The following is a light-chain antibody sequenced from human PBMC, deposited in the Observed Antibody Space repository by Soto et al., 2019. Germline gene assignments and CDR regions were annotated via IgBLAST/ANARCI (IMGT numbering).Light chain of an antibody. CDR1: QGIASY. Sequence: AIRMTQSPSSFSASTGDRVTITCRASQGIASYLAWYQQKPGQAPNLLIYAASTLQSGVSSRFSGSGSGTDFTLTISCLQSEDFATYYCQQYYTYPRTFGQGTKVEIK. CDR2: AAS. J-gene: IGKJ1*01. CDR3: QQYYTYPRT. V-gene: IGKV1-8*01.